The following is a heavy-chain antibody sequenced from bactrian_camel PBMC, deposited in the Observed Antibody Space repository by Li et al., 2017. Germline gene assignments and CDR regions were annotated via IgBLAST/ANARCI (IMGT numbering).Heavy chain of an antibody. D-gene: IGHD1*01. Sequence: HVQLVESGGGSVQAGGSLRLSCAGSGVSYSHYCMGWFRQTPGKEREGVAAIDDDGHTHYIDSVQGRFTISRNVLPERLSLQMTRLKAEDTAMYYCAAGPDVGREKHLTAGQVLSIRRNNFWGQGTQVTV. CDR3: AAGPDVGREKHLTAGQVLSIRRNNF. V-gene: IGHV3S1*01. CDR2: IDDDGHT. CDR1: GVSYSHYC. J-gene: IGHJ4*01.